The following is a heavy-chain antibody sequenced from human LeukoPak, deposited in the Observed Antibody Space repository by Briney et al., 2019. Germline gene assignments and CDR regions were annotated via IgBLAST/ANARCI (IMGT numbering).Heavy chain of an antibody. CDR2: INHSGST. CDR1: GGSFSGYY. D-gene: IGHD3-3*01. Sequence: SETLSLTCAVYGGSFSGYYWSWIRQPPGKGLEWIGEINHSGSTNYNPSLKSRVTISVDTSKNQFSLKLSSVTAADTAVYYCARLGFLTGFDYWGQGTLVTVSS. V-gene: IGHV4-34*01. CDR3: ARLGFLTGFDY. J-gene: IGHJ4*02.